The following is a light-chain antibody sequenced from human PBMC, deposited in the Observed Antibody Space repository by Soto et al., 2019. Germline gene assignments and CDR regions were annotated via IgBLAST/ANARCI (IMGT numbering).Light chain of an antibody. CDR3: SSFTTASTLV. V-gene: IGLV2-14*01. J-gene: IGLJ2*01. CDR1: SGDVGAYNF. CDR2: DVT. Sequence: QSALTQPASVSGSPGQSITISCTGSSGDVGAYNFVSWFQQHPGKAPKIILYDVTSRPSGVSNRFSGSKSGNTASLTISGLQAEDEADYYCSSFTTASTLVLGGGTQLTVL.